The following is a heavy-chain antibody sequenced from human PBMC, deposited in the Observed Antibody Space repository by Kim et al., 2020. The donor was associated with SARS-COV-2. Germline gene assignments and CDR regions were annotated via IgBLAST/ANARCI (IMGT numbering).Heavy chain of an antibody. Sequence: SETLSLTCSASGASINRDSYYWGWIRQPPRKGLEWIVTIYYTGTTFYSPSLGSLATLSIDTSENQLSLRLGSATAADTASYYSVRLAGGHSVNWFFDL. CDR1: GASINRDSYY. CDR2: IYYTGTT. J-gene: IGHJ2*01. CDR3: VRLAGGHSVNWFFDL. V-gene: IGHV4-39*01. D-gene: IGHD2-21*02.